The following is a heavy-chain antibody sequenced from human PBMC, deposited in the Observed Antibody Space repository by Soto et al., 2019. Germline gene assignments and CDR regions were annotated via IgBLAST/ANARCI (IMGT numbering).Heavy chain of an antibody. CDR2: ISAYNGYT. D-gene: IGHD3-22*01. Sequence: ASVKVSCEASGYTFTDYGITWVRQAPGQGLEWMGWISAYNGYTNYAQRLQGRVTVTTDTSTNTVYMELRSLRSDDTAVYYCARDHYDDSSGYYREDYWGQGTLVTVSS. J-gene: IGHJ4*02. CDR1: GYTFTDYG. CDR3: ARDHYDDSSGYYREDY. V-gene: IGHV1-18*01.